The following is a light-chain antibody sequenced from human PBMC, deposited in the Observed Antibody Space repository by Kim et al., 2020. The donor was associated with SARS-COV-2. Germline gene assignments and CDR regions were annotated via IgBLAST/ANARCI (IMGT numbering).Light chain of an antibody. J-gene: IGLJ2*01. Sequence: CTGTSCDVGGHNVVSWYQQHPGTAPKRIIYDVTDRPSGVSYRFSGSKSGNTASLTISGLQAEDEADYYCSSYTDTRTVIFGGGTQLTVL. CDR3: SSYTDTRTVI. V-gene: IGLV2-14*03. CDR1: SCDVGGHNV. CDR2: DVT.